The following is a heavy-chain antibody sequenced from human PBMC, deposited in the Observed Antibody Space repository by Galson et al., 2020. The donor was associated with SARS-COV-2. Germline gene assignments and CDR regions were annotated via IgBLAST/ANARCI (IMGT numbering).Heavy chain of an antibody. D-gene: IGHD3-9*01. Sequence: TSETLSLTCTVPGGSTSNYYWTWIRHPPGKGLEWIPYIPFSGSTNSNPSPKSPITMSVYTSQNQSSLRLTSVTAADTGVYYCARHSQAPSRFDSQFDYWGQGTLVTVSS. CDR2: IPFSGST. V-gene: IGHV4-59*08. J-gene: IGHJ4*02. CDR3: ARHSQAPSRFDSQFDY. CDR1: GGSTSNYY.